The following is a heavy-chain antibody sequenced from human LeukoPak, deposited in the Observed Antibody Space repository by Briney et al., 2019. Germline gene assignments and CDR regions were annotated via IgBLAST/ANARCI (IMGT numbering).Heavy chain of an antibody. Sequence: GGSLRLSCVASGFTFSSYSMNWVRQAPGKGLEWVSSISSSSSAMYYADSVKGRFTISRDNAKNSLFLQMNGLRAEDTAVYYCARDSFYYDSSGPQGWGQGTLVTVSS. CDR1: GFTFSSYS. V-gene: IGHV3-21*01. J-gene: IGHJ4*02. CDR3: ARDSFYYDSSGPQG. CDR2: ISSSSSAM. D-gene: IGHD3-22*01.